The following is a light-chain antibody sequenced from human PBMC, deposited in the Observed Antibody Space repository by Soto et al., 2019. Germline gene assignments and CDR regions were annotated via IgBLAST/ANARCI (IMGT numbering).Light chain of an antibody. CDR3: QQYHNWPPIT. Sequence: EIVMTQSPVTLSVSPGERATLSCRASQSVRINLAWYQQKPGQGPRLLIYGASTRATGIPARFSGSGSGTEFTLTISSLQSEDFAVYHCQQYHNWPPITFGQGTRLEIK. CDR1: QSVRIN. V-gene: IGKV3-15*01. CDR2: GAS. J-gene: IGKJ5*01.